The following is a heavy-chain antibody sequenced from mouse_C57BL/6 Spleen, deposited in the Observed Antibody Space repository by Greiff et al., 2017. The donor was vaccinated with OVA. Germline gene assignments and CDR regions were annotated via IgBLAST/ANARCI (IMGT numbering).Heavy chain of an antibody. V-gene: IGHV1-54*01. CDR3: ARRRPYDYDWFAY. Sequence: QVQLQQSGAELVRPGTSVKVSCKASGYAFTNYLIEWVKQRPGQGLEWIGVINPGSGGTNYNEKFKGKATLTADKSSSTAYMHLSSLTSEDSAVYFCARRRPYDYDWFAYWGQGTLVTVSA. CDR2: INPGSGGT. D-gene: IGHD2-4*01. CDR1: GYAFTNYL. J-gene: IGHJ3*01.